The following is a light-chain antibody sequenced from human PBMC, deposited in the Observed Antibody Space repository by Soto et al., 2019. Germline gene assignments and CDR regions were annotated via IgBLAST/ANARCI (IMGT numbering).Light chain of an antibody. CDR2: SNN. J-gene: IGLJ1*01. CDR3: SAWDDSMSGMNYV. V-gene: IGLV1-44*01. CDR1: SSNIGSNT. Sequence: QSVLTQPPSASGTPGQRVTIAFSGSSSNIGSNTVNWYQHLPGTAPKILIYSNNQRPSGVPDRFSGSKSGPSASLTISGLQSEDEADYYCSAWDDSMSGMNYVFGTGTKVTVL.